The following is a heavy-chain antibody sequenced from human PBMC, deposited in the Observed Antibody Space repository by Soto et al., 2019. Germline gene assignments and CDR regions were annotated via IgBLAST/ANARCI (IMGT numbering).Heavy chain of an antibody. CDR2: IIPILGIA. CDR1: GGTFSSYT. J-gene: IGHJ4*02. D-gene: IGHD5-12*01. CDR3: ARAYGGYVGFDY. V-gene: IGHV1-69*02. Sequence: QVQLVQSGAEVKKPGSSVKVSCKASGGTFSSYTISWVRQAPGQGLEWMGRIIPILGIANYAQKFQGRVTITADKSTSTAYMELSSLRSEDTAVYYCARAYGGYVGFDYWGQGTLVTVSS.